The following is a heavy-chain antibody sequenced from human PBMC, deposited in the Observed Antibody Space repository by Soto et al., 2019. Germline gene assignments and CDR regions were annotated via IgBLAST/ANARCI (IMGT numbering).Heavy chain of an antibody. Sequence: QVQLVESGGGVVQPGRSLRLSCAASGFTFSSYAMHWVRQAPGKGLEWVAVISYDGSNKYYADSVKGRFTISRDNSKNTLYLQMNSLRAEDTAVYYCARDYYGSGRYLFRFDPLGQGTLVTVSS. CDR2: ISYDGSNK. CDR1: GFTFSSYA. V-gene: IGHV3-30-3*01. D-gene: IGHD3-10*01. CDR3: ARDYYGSGRYLFRFDP. J-gene: IGHJ5*02.